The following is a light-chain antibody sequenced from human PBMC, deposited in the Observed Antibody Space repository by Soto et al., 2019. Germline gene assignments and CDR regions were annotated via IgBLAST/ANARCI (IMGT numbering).Light chain of an antibody. CDR2: GAS. CDR1: QSVSSN. J-gene: IGKJ1*01. V-gene: IGKV3-15*01. CDR3: QHYYNYPRT. Sequence: EVVMTQSPATLSVSPGERAALSCRASQSVSSNLAWYQQKPGQAPRLLIYGASTRAAGIPARFSGSGSGTDFTLTISWLQSEDFATYYCQHYYNYPRTFGQGTKVDIK.